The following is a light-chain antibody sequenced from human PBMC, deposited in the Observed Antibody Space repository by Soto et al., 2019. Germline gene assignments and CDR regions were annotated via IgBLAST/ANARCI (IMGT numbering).Light chain of an antibody. CDR3: LQHNSYPHT. CDR2: AAS. CDR1: QSVSTD. J-gene: IGKJ4*01. V-gene: IGKV1-17*01. Sequence: MTQSPSSLSSSVGDRVTISCRASQSVSTDLGWYQQNPGKAPKLLIYAASSLQSGVPSRFSGSGSGTEFTLTISSLQPEDFATYYCLQHNSYPHTFGGGTKVEIK.